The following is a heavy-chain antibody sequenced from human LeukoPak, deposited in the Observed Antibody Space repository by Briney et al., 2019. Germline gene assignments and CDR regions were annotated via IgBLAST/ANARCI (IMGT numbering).Heavy chain of an antibody. CDR3: TRYEEEDGHNAKTVHY. Sequence: PSETLSLTCTVSGGSISSGDYYWSWIRQPPGMGLDWVGTIHYSANTYYNPSLKSRLTISIDTSKSQFSLRLSSVTAADTAVYYCTRYEEEDGHNAKTVHYWGQGILVTVSS. D-gene: IGHD5-24*01. V-gene: IGHV4-39*01. CDR2: IHYSANT. CDR1: GGSISSGDYY. J-gene: IGHJ4*02.